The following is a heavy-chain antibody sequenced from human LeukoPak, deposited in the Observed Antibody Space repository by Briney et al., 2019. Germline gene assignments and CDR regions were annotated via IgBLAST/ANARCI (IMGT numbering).Heavy chain of an antibody. J-gene: IGHJ4*02. D-gene: IGHD2-21*01. Sequence: GGSLRLSCAASGFTFSKAWMSWVRQAPGKGLEWVGRIKSKSDGETTDYAAPVKGRFTMSGDDSKNTLYLQMNSLHAEDTAVYYCTTISLVVVSATGGGFWGQGTLVTVSS. CDR1: GFTFSKAW. CDR3: TTISLVVVSATGGGF. V-gene: IGHV3-15*01. CDR2: IKSKSDGETT.